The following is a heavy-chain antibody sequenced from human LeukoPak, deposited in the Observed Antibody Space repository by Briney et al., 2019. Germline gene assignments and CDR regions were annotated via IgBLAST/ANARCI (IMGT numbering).Heavy chain of an antibody. V-gene: IGHV3-48*04. D-gene: IGHD3-3*01. Sequence: GGSLRLSRAASGFSFRSYSMNWVRQAPGKGLEWVSFISGSSSAIYYADSVKGRFTISRDNAKNSLYLQMNSLRAEDTAVYYCAREMTIFVWGKGTTVTVSS. CDR1: GFSFRSYS. CDR3: AREMTIFV. J-gene: IGHJ6*04. CDR2: ISGSSSAI.